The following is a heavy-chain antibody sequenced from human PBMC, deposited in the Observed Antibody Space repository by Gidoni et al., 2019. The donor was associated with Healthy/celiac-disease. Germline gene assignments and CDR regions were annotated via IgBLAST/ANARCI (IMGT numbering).Heavy chain of an antibody. CDR2: ISGSGGST. D-gene: IGHD6-13*01. V-gene: IGHV3-23*01. Sequence: EVQLLESGGGLVQPGGSLRLSCAASGFPFSSYAMSWVRQAPGKGLEWVSAISGSGGSTYYADSVKGRFTISRDNSKNTLYLQMNSLRAEDTAVYYCANSPQKIAAAGGGYYFDYWGQGTLVTVSS. CDR1: GFPFSSYA. CDR3: ANSPQKIAAAGGGYYFDY. J-gene: IGHJ4*02.